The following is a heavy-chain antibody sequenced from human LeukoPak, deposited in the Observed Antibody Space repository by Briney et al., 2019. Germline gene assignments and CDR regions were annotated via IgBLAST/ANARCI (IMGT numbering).Heavy chain of an antibody. Sequence: SQTLSLTCTVSGGSISSSSYYWGWIRQPPGKGLEWIGSIYYSGSTYYNPSLKSRVTISVDTSKNQFSLKLSSVTAADTAVYYCARREYDFWSGYTYWGQGTLVTVSS. CDR2: IYYSGST. V-gene: IGHV4-39*01. D-gene: IGHD3-3*01. J-gene: IGHJ4*02. CDR1: GGSISSSSYY. CDR3: ARREYDFWSGYTY.